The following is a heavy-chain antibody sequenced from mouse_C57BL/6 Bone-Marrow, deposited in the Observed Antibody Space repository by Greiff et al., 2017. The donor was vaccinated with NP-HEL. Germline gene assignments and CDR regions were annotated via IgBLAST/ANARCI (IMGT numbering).Heavy chain of an antibody. CDR1: GFSFNTYA. CDR3: VRPTYSNLDY. V-gene: IGHV10-1*01. CDR2: IRSKSNNYAT. D-gene: IGHD2-5*01. J-gene: IGHJ2*01. Sequence: EVLLVESGGGLVQPKGSLKLSCAASGFSFNTYAMNWVRQAPGKGLEWVARIRSKSNNYATYYADSVKDRFTISRDDSESMLYLQMNNLKTEDTAMYYCVRPTYSNLDYWGQGTTLTVSS.